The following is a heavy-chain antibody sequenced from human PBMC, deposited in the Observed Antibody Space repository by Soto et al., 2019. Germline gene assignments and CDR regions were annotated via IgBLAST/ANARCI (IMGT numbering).Heavy chain of an antibody. CDR2: VSAYTGNA. CDR3: AKNVGTLLRGVWGRERKQIYYFDY. V-gene: IGHV1-18*01. Sequence: QVHLVQSGAEVKKPGASVRVSCKASGYTFNTYGISWVRQAPGQGLEWMGWVSAYTGNANYAQKFQGGVTMTADTSRSTAYMELRSLRSDDTAVYYCAKNVGTLLRGVWGRERKQIYYFDYWGQGTLVTVSS. D-gene: IGHD3-10*01. CDR1: GYTFNTYG. J-gene: IGHJ4*02.